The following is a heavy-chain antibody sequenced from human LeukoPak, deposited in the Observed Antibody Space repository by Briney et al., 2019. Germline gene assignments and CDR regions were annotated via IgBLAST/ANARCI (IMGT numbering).Heavy chain of an antibody. V-gene: IGHV5-51*01. CDR3: ARQLVVPAATYYFDY. J-gene: IGHJ4*02. D-gene: IGHD2-2*01. CDR1: GYSFTSYW. Sequence: PGESLKISCKGSGYSFTSYWIGWVRQMPGKSLEWMGIIYPGDSDTRYSPSFQGQVTISADKPISTAYLQWSSLKASDTAMYYCARQLVVPAATYYFDYWGQGTLVTVSS. CDR2: IYPGDSDT.